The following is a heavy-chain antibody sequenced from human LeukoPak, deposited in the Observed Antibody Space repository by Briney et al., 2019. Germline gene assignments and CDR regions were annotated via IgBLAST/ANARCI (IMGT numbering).Heavy chain of an antibody. CDR3: ARDIAAAGTFDY. D-gene: IGHD6-13*01. CDR1: GYTFTGYY. V-gene: IGHV1-2*02. CDR2: INPNSGGT. J-gene: IGHJ4*02. Sequence: SVKVSCKASGYTFTGYYMHWVRQAPGQGLEWMGWINPNSGGTNYAQKFQGRVTMTTDTSTSTAYMELRSLRSDDTAVYYCARDIAAAGTFDYWGQGTLVTVSS.